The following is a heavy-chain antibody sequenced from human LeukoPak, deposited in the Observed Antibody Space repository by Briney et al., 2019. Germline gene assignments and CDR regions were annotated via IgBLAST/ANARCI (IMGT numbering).Heavy chain of an antibody. CDR3: AKGGQGVVPAAIAY. D-gene: IGHD2-2*01. CDR1: GFTFSSYA. Sequence: GGSLRLSCAASGFTFSSYAMSWVRQAPGKGLEWVSAISGSGGSTYYEDSVKGRFTISRDNSKNTLYLQMKSLRAEDTAVYYCAKGGQGVVPAAIAYWGQGTLVTVSS. V-gene: IGHV3-23*01. J-gene: IGHJ4*02. CDR2: ISGSGGST.